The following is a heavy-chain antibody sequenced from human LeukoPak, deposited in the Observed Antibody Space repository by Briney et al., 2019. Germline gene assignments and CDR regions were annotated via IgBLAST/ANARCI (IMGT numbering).Heavy chain of an antibody. J-gene: IGHJ6*03. CDR2: IYSGGST. CDR3: ASSSSGYYMDV. CDR1: GFTVSSNY. Sequence: GGSLRLSCAASGFTVSSNYMSWVRQAPGKGLEWVSVIYSGGSTYYADSVKGRFTISRDNSKNTLYLQMNSLRAEDTAVYYCASSSSGYYMDVWGKGTTVTVSS. V-gene: IGHV3-66*01. D-gene: IGHD6-6*01.